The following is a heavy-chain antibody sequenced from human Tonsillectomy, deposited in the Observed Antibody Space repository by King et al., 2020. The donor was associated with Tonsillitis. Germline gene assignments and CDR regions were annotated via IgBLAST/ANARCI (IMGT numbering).Heavy chain of an antibody. V-gene: IGHV3-30*04. J-gene: IGHJ4*02. CDR2: ISYDGSNK. Sequence: VQLVESGGGVVQPGRSLRLSCAASGFTFNSYAMHWVRQAPGKGLEWVAVISYDGSNKYYADSVKGRFTISRDNSKNTLYLQMNSLRAEDTAVYYCAGRTAMAYWGQGTLVTVSS. D-gene: IGHD5-18*01. CDR1: GFTFNSYA. CDR3: AGRTAMAY.